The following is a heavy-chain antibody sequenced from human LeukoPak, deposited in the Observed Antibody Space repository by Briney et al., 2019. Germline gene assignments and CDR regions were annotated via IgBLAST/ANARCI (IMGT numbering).Heavy chain of an antibody. D-gene: IGHD6-13*01. CDR2: ISSSGSTI. Sequence: GGSLRLSCAASGFTFSDYYMSWIRQAPGKGLEWVSYISSSGSTIYYADSVKGRFTISRDNAKNSLYLQMNSLRAEDTAVYYCARYIHSSWSNWFDPWGQGTLVTVSS. J-gene: IGHJ5*02. CDR1: GFTFSDYY. V-gene: IGHV3-11*01. CDR3: ARYIHSSWSNWFDP.